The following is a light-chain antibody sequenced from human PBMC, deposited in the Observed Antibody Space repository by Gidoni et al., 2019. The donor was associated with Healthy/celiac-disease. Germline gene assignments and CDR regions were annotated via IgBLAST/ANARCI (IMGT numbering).Light chain of an antibody. J-gene: IGKJ1*01. V-gene: IGKV1-5*03. CDR2: KAS. CDR1: QSISSW. Sequence: DIQMTQSPSTLSASVGDRVTITCRASQSISSWLAWYQQKPGKAPKLLIYKASSLESGVPSRFSGSCSGSEVTLTIISLQPDDFATYYFQQYNSYSWTFGQGTKVEIK. CDR3: QQYNSYSWT.